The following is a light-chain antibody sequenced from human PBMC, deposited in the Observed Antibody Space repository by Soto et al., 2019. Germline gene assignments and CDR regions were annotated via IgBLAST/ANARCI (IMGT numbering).Light chain of an antibody. Sequence: SYELTQPPSVSVSPGQTARITCSGDALPKQYAYWYQQMPGQAPVLLIYKDNERPSGIPERFSGSSSGTTVTLTISGVQAEDEADYYCQSADSSGTPWVFGGGAKLTVL. V-gene: IGLV3-25*03. CDR3: QSADSSGTPWV. J-gene: IGLJ3*02. CDR1: ALPKQY. CDR2: KDN.